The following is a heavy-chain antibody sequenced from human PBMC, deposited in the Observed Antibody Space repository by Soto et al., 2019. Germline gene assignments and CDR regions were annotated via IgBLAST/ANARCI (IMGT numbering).Heavy chain of an antibody. CDR1: GGFISNSAYY. J-gene: IGHJ6*02. CDR3: ARVLDV. CDR2: IYYSGAT. Sequence: SETLSLTCTVSGGFISNSAYYWSWIRQHPGKGLEWIGYIYYSGATYDNPSLKSRLTISVDTSKNQFSLKLSSVTAADTAVYYCARVLDVWGQGTTVTVSS. V-gene: IGHV4-30-4*08.